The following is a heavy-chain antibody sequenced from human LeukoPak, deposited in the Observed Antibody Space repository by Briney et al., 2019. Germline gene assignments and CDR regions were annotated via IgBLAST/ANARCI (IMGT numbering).Heavy chain of an antibody. CDR2: SSSSSSYI. J-gene: IGHJ4*02. Sequence: GGSLRLSCAASGFTFSSYSMNWVRQAPGKGLEWVSSSSSSSSYIYYADSVEGRFTISRDNAKNSLYLQMNSLRAEDTAVYYCARVIAAAGIDYWGQGTLVTVSS. V-gene: IGHV3-21*01. CDR1: GFTFSSYS. CDR3: ARVIAAAGIDY. D-gene: IGHD6-13*01.